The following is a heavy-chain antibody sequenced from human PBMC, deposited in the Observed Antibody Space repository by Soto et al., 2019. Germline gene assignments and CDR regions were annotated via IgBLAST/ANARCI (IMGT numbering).Heavy chain of an antibody. CDR3: ASARSDYYPSTF. J-gene: IGHJ4*02. D-gene: IGHD3-3*01. CDR2: IIPIFGTA. V-gene: IGHV1-69*01. Sequence: QVQLVQSGAEVKKPGSSVKVSCKASGGTFSSYAISWVRQAPGQGLEWMGGIIPIFGTANYAQRFQGRVTITADESTGTAYMELSSLRSEDTALYYCASARSDYYPSTFWGQGTLVTVSS. CDR1: GGTFSSYA.